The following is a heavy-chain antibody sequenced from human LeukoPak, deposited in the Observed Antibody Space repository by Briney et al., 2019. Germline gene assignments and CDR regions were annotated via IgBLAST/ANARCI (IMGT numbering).Heavy chain of an antibody. Sequence: ASVKVTCKASGYTFSSHGIRWVRQAPGQALEWMGQISAYIWAPTYAQTFQGRVTMTADTTTSTAYMELSGLRSDDTAVYYCARLRTYDSWGGYYFDVWGQGTLVTVSS. V-gene: IGHV1-18*01. J-gene: IGHJ4*02. CDR1: GYTFSSHG. CDR2: ISAYIWAP. CDR3: ARLRTYDSWGGYYFDV. D-gene: IGHD3-3*01.